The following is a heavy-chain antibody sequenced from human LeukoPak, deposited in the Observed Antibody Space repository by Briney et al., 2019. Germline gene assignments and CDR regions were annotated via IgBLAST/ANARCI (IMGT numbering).Heavy chain of an antibody. D-gene: IGHD2-2*01. CDR2: IYTSGNT. CDR1: GGSISSYY. Sequence: SETLSLTCTVSGGSISSYYWSWIRQPAGKGLEWIGRIYTSGNTNYNPSLKSRVTVSVDTSKNQFSLKLSSVTAADTAVYYCAREGVVPAATSYYFDYWGQGTLVTVSS. V-gene: IGHV4-4*07. CDR3: AREGVVPAATSYYFDY. J-gene: IGHJ4*02.